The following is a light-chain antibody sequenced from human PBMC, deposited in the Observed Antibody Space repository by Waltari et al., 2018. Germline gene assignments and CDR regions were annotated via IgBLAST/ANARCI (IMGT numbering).Light chain of an antibody. J-gene: IGLJ3*02. CDR3: AVWDDSLNGWV. Sequence: QSVLAQPPSASGTPGPRVTISCSGSSSNIGTNHVSWYQHLPGTAPKLLIYSNNQRPSGVPDRISGSKSGTSASLAISGLQSDDETDYYCAVWDDSLNGWVFGGGTKLTVL. CDR1: SSNIGTNH. CDR2: SNN. V-gene: IGLV1-44*01.